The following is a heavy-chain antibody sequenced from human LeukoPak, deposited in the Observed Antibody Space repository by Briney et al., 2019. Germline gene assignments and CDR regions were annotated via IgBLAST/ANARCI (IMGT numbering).Heavy chain of an antibody. CDR1: GGSFSGYY. Sequence: PSETLSLTCAVYGGSFSGYYWSWIRQPPGKGLEWIGEINHSGSTNYNPSLKSRVTISVDTSKNQFSLKLSSVTAADTAVYYCARGRIAVAGTRDYFDYWGQGTLVTVPS. J-gene: IGHJ4*02. V-gene: IGHV4-34*01. CDR2: INHSGST. D-gene: IGHD6-19*01. CDR3: ARGRIAVAGTRDYFDY.